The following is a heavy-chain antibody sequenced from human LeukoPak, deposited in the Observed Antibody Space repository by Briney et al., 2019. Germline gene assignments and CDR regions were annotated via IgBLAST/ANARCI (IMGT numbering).Heavy chain of an antibody. V-gene: IGHV3-23*01. Sequence: GGSLRLSCAASGFTFSSYAMSWVRQAPGKGLEWVSAISGSTRSTYYADSVKGRFTISRDNTKNTLYLQMNSLRAEDTAVSYCGNAYCSSSSCYASSYSGQGTLVTVST. CDR3: GNAYCSSSSCYASSY. D-gene: IGHD2-2*01. CDR2: ISGSTRST. CDR1: GFTFSSYA. J-gene: IGHJ4*02.